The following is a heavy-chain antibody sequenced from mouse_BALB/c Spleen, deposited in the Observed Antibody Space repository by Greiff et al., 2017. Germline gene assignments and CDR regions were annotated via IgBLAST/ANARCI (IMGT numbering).Heavy chain of an antibody. CDR2: IYPGNSDT. J-gene: IGHJ2*01. CDR1: GYSFTSYW. CDR3: TRSYPYYCDY. D-gene: IGHD1-1*01. V-gene: IGHV1-5*01. Sequence: VHVKQSGTVLARPGASVKMSCKASGYSFTSYWMHWVKQRPGQGLEWIGAIYPGNSDTSYNQKFKGKAKLTAVTSASTAYMELSSLTNEDSAVYYCTRSYPYYCDYWGQGTTLTVSS.